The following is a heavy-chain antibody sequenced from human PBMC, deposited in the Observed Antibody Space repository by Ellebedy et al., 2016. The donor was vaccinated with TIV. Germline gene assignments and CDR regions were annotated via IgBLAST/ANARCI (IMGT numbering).Heavy chain of an antibody. CDR1: GGTFSSYA. D-gene: IGHD6-19*01. V-gene: IGHV1-69*13. CDR3: ARSGYSSGWPFDS. CDR2: IIPMFGKA. Sequence: SVKVSXXASGGTFSSYAVSWVRQAPGQGLEWMGGIIPMFGKADYAQKFQGRVTITADEPTSTVYMELSSLRSEDTAVYYCARSGYSSGWPFDSWGQGTLVTVSS. J-gene: IGHJ4*02.